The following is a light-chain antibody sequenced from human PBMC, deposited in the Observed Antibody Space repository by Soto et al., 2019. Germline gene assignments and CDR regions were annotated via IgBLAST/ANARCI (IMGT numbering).Light chain of an antibody. V-gene: IGLV1-44*01. CDR3: AAWDDRLNGYV. CDR2: SND. Sequence: QSVLTQPPSASGTPGQRVAISCSGSSSNIGSNTVSWYQQLPGTAPRLLVYSNDQRPSGVPDRFSGSRSGSSASLAISGLQSEDETDYYCAAWDDRLNGYVFVTGTKLTVL. CDR1: SSNIGSNT. J-gene: IGLJ1*01.